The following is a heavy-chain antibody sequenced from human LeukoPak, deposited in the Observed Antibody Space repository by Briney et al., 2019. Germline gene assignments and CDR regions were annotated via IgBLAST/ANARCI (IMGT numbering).Heavy chain of an antibody. CDR3: VRATYSSGWSLNYYFDY. V-gene: IGHV3-53*01. D-gene: IGHD6-19*01. Sequence: GGSLRLSCAASGLTVSSNYMSWVRQAPGKGLEWVSVIYSGGTTYYADSVKGRFTISRDDSKNTLYLQMNSLRAEDTAVYYCVRATYSSGWSLNYYFDYWGQGTLVAVSS. J-gene: IGHJ4*02. CDR2: IYSGGTT. CDR1: GLTVSSNY.